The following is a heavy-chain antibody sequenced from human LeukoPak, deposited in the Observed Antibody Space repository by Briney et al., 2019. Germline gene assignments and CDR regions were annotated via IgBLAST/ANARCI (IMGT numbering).Heavy chain of an antibody. V-gene: IGHV3-49*04. D-gene: IGHD5-18*01. CDR1: GFTFPDYA. CDR3: TRRRYISGYYCMDV. CDR2: IRSRSIGGAI. J-gene: IGHJ6*03. Sequence: GGSLRLSCSTSGFTFPDYALSWVRQAPGKGLEWLSFIRSRSIGGAIEYAASVKGRFTISRDDSKSIAYLQIDSLQTEDTAVYYCTRRRYISGYYCMDVRGKGTTVTASS.